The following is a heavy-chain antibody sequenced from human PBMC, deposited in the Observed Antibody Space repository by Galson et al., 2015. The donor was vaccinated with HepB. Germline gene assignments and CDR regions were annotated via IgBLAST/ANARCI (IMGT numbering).Heavy chain of an antibody. V-gene: IGHV1-69*06. CDR2: IIPIFGTA. J-gene: IGHJ6*02. D-gene: IGHD5-12*01. CDR1: GGTFSSYA. CDR3: ARVYSGYHYYYYYGMDV. Sequence: SVKVSCKASGGTFSSYAISWVRQAPGQGLEWMGGIIPIFGTANYAQKFQGRVTITADKSTSTAYMELSSLRSEDTAVYYCARVYSGYHYYYYYGMDVWGQGTTVTVSS.